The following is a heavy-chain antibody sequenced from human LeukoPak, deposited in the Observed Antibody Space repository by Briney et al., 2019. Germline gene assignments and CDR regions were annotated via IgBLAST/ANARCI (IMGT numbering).Heavy chain of an antibody. Sequence: SETLSLTCTVSDYYISSGHYWGWIRQPPGKGLEWIGNIHHAGATYYNPSLKSRVTISVDTSKNQFSLKLSSVTAADTAVYYCARGPGIAAAGFFDYWGQGTLVTVSS. V-gene: IGHV4-38-2*02. J-gene: IGHJ4*02. CDR2: IHHAGAT. CDR1: DYYISSGHY. D-gene: IGHD6-13*01. CDR3: ARGPGIAAAGFFDY.